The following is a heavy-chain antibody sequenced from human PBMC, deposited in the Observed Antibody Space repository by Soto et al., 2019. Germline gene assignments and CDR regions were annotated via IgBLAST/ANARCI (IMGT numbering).Heavy chain of an antibody. J-gene: IGHJ6*02. Sequence: QVQLQESGPGLVKPSETLSLTCTVSGGSINNYYWSWIRQPPGKGLEWIGYIFYLGNTIYNPSLKSRVTMLVDTSKNQFSLELRYVTAADTAVYYCTRHDVVPVIRHDMAVWGQGTTVTVSS. V-gene: IGHV4-59*01. CDR3: TRHDVVPVIRHDMAV. CDR1: GGSINNYY. D-gene: IGHD2-21*02. CDR2: IFYLGNT.